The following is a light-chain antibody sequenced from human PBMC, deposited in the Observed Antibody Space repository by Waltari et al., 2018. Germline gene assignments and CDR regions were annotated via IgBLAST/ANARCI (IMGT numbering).Light chain of an antibody. CDR1: QGIRND. V-gene: IGKV1-6*01. Sequence: AIQVTQSPSSLSASVGDRVTITCRASQGIRNDLAWYQQKPGSAPKLLIYAASNLQNGVPSRFSGSGSGTDFTLTIRSLQPEDFATYYCLQDYNFPWTFGQGTKVEIK. CDR3: LQDYNFPWT. J-gene: IGKJ1*01. CDR2: AAS.